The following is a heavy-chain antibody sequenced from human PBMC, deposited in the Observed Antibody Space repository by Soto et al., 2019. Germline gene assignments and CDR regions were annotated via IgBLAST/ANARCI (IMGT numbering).Heavy chain of an antibody. CDR1: GYTFTSYY. Sequence: ASVKVSCKASGYTFTSYYMHWVRQAPGQGLEWMGIINLSGGSTSYAQEFQGRVTMTRDTSTSTVYMELSSLRSEDTAVYYCARDLAHGGYSGYEQGFDYWGQGTLVTVSS. J-gene: IGHJ4*02. V-gene: IGHV1-46*01. CDR2: INLSGGST. D-gene: IGHD5-12*01. CDR3: ARDLAHGGYSGYEQGFDY.